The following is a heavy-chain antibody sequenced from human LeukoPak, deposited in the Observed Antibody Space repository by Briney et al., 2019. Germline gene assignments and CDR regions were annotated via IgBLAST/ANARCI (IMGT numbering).Heavy chain of an antibody. D-gene: IGHD1-26*01. J-gene: IGHJ4*02. CDR3: AREWVGTTGVHYYFDH. CDR2: MWYDVSNE. V-gene: IGHV3-33*01. CDR1: GFTSTTYG. Sequence: SLRLSCAPSGFTSTTYGMHWVRQAPGNGLEWVAIMWYDVSNEYYADSVKGRFTIFRENSKSTLYVTMNGLRAEDTAVYYCAREWVGTTGVHYYFDHWGQGTLVTVSS.